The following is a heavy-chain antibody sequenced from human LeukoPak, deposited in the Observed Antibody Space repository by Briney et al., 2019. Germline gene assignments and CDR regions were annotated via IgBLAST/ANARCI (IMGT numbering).Heavy chain of an antibody. Sequence: TSETLSLTCTVSGGSISSYYWSWIRQPPGKGLEWIGYIYYSGSTNYNPSLKSRVTISVDTSKNQFSLKLSSVTAADTAVYYCARLTNVYHAFDIWGQGTMVTVSS. J-gene: IGHJ3*02. V-gene: IGHV4-59*01. CDR1: GGSISSYY. D-gene: IGHD1/OR15-1a*01. CDR3: ARLTNVYHAFDI. CDR2: IYYSGST.